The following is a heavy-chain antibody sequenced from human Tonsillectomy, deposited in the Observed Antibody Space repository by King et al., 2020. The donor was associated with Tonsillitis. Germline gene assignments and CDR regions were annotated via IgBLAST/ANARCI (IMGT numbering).Heavy chain of an antibody. CDR3: ARDPREMTKVISGVDY. V-gene: IGHV3-30-3*01. D-gene: IGHD4-23*01. CDR2: ISYDGSNK. Sequence: VQLVESGGGVVQPGRSLRLSCAASGFAFSSYAMHWVRQAPGKGLEWVAVISYDGSNKYYADSVKGRFTISRDNSKNTLYLQMNSLRAEDTAVYYCARDPREMTKVISGVDYWGQGPLVSVFS. J-gene: IGHJ4*02. CDR1: GFAFSSYA.